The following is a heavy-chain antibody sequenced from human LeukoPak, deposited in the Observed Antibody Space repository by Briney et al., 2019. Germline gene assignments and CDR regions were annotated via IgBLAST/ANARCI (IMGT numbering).Heavy chain of an antibody. CDR2: ISSSSNYI. Sequence: GGSLRLSCAASGFIFNNFNMNWVRQAPGKGLEWVSSISSSSNYIYYADSVKGRFTISRDNAQNALYLQMNSLRAEDSAVYYCARVSTGPFWGQGTLVTVSS. J-gene: IGHJ4*02. D-gene: IGHD1-1*01. CDR3: ARVSTGPF. V-gene: IGHV3-21*06. CDR1: GFIFNNFN.